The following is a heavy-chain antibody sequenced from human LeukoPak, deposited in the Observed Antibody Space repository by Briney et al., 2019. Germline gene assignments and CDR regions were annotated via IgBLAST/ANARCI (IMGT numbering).Heavy chain of an antibody. V-gene: IGHV4-59*01. CDR3: ARNYDSSGYYYVGY. CDR2: VYYSGTT. D-gene: IGHD3-22*01. CDR1: GGSISSYY. J-gene: IGHJ4*02. Sequence: SETLSLTCTVSGGSISSYYWSWIRQPPGKGLEWIGYVYYSGTTNYNPSLKSRVTISVDTSKNQFSLKLSPVTAADSAVYYCARNYDSSGYYYVGYWGQGTLVTVSS.